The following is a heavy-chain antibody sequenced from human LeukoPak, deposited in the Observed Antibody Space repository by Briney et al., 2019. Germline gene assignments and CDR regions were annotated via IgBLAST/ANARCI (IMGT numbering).Heavy chain of an antibody. CDR1: GFTFSSSW. J-gene: IGHJ4*02. V-gene: IGHV3-74*01. D-gene: IGHD1-26*01. CDR3: ARISGSYYFDY. CDR2: INNDGSRT. Sequence: GGFLRLSCAASGFTFSSSWMHWVRQAPGKGLVWVSHINNDGSRTDYGDSVKGRFTISRDNAKDSLYLQMNSLRAEDTAVYYCARISGSYYFDYWGQGTLVTVSS.